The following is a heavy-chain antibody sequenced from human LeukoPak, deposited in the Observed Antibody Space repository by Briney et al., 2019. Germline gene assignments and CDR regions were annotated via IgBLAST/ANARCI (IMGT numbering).Heavy chain of an antibody. CDR3: ARMERGRSLNCSGGSCSLSVHYYYMDV. D-gene: IGHD2-15*01. V-gene: IGHV4-59*01. CDR1: NDSISSYY. CDR2: IDNSGST. J-gene: IGHJ6*03. Sequence: SETLSLTCTVSNDSISSYYWSWIRQPPGKGLEWIGYIDNSGSTNYNPSLKSRVIISVDTSKNQFSLKVSSVTAADTAVYYCARMERGRSLNCSGGSCSLSVHYYYMDVWGKGPTVTISS.